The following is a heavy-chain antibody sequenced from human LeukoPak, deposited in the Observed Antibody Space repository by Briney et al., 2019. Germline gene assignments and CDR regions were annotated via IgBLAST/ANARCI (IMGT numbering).Heavy chain of an antibody. CDR3: ARGGGSSWYFYFDY. J-gene: IGHJ4*02. V-gene: IGHV3-20*04. CDR2: IKWDGGRT. D-gene: IGHD6-13*01. CDR1: GFTFSSYE. Sequence: GGSLRLSCAASGFTFSSYEMNWVRQAPGKGLEWVSGIKWDGGRTGYADSVKGRFTISRDNAKNSVYLQMNSLRAEDTALYYCARGGGSSWYFYFDYWGQGTLVTVSS.